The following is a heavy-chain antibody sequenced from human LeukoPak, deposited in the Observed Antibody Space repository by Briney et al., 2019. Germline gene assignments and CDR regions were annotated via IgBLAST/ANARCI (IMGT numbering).Heavy chain of an antibody. D-gene: IGHD4-17*01. CDR1: GFTFSSYG. V-gene: IGHV3-30*02. CDR3: ASHATVTTSDAFDI. J-gene: IGHJ3*02. Sequence: GGSLRLSCAASGFTFSSYGMHWVRQAPGKGLEWVAFIRYDGSNKYYADSVKGRFTISRDNSKNTLYLQMNSLRAEDTAVYYCASHATVTTSDAFDIWGQGTMVTVSS. CDR2: IRYDGSNK.